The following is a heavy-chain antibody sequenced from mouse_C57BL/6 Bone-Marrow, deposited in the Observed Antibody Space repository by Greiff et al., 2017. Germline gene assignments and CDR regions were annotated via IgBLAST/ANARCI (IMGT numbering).Heavy chain of an antibody. CDR1: EYEFPSHD. CDR3: ARLGNYGYAMDY. D-gene: IGHD2-1*01. V-gene: IGHV5-2*01. Sequence: EVQVVESGGGLVQPGESLKLSCESNEYEFPSHDMSWVRKTPEKRLELVAAINSDGGSTYYPDTMERRFIISRDNTKKTLYLQMSSLRSEDTAVYYCARLGNYGYAMDYWGQGTSVTVSS. CDR2: INSDGGST. J-gene: IGHJ4*01.